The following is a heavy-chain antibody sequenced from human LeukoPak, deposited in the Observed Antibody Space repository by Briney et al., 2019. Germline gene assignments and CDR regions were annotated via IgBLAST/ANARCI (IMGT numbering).Heavy chain of an antibody. D-gene: IGHD2-15*01. J-gene: IGHJ6*02. CDR1: GYSFTNYW. V-gene: IGHV5-10-1*01. Sequence: GESLKISCKGSGYSFTNYWINWVRQMPGKGLEWVGRIDPSDSYTNYSPSSQGHVTISADKSISAAYLQWSSLKASDTAMYYCARLGYCGGGTCFSHYYYYGMDVWGQGTTVTVSS. CDR3: ARLGYCGGGTCFSHYYYYGMDV. CDR2: IDPSDSYT.